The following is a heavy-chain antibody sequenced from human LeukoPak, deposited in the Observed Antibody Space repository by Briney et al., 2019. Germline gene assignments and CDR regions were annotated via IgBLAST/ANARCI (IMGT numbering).Heavy chain of an antibody. V-gene: IGHV5-51*01. Sequence: GESLKISCQGSGYSFTTNWIGWVRQMPGKGLEWMGIIYPGDSETRYSPSFQGQVTISADKSITTAYLQWSSLKASDTAMHYCVRSRGYSYGYSYYFDYWGQGTLVTVSS. CDR3: VRSRGYSYGYSYYFDY. D-gene: IGHD5-18*01. CDR1: GYSFTTNW. CDR2: IYPGDSET. J-gene: IGHJ4*02.